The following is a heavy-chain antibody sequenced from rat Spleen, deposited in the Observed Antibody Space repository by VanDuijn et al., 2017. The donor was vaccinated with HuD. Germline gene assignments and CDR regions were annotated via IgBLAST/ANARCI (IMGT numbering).Heavy chain of an antibody. Sequence: EVQLVESGGGLVQPGRSLRLSCAASGFTFSDYYMAWVRQAPTKGLEWVASISYEGSSSSYGDSVKGRFTISRDNAKSTLYLQMNSLRSEDTSTYYCARHWNDDYFDYWGQGVMVTVSS. CDR3: ARHWNDDYFDY. J-gene: IGHJ2*01. CDR2: ISYEGSSS. CDR1: GFTFSDYY. V-gene: IGHV5-22*01.